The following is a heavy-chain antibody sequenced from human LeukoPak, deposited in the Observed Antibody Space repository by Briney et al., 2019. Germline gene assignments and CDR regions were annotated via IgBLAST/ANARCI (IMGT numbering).Heavy chain of an antibody. CDR1: GFTFSSYA. Sequence: GGSLRLSCAASGFTFSSYAMSWVRQAPGKGLEWVSAISGSGGSTYYANSVKGRFTISRDNSKNTLSLQLNSLRAEDTAVYYCARDAVDTANAVWGQGTTVTVSS. CDR2: ISGSGGST. V-gene: IGHV3-23*01. CDR3: ARDAVDTANAV. D-gene: IGHD5-18*01. J-gene: IGHJ6*02.